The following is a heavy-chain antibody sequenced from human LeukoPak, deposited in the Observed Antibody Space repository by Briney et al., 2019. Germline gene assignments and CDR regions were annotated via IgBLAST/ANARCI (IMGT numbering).Heavy chain of an antibody. Sequence: GRCLRLCSGAPGVAYGSNLRSWGRHDLGKRLERVANIKQDGSEKYYVDSVKGRFTISRDNAKNSLYLQMNSLRAEDTAVYYCASTYDFWSVYGIEADYWGQGTLVTVSS. J-gene: IGHJ4*02. CDR3: ASTYDFWSVYGIEADY. D-gene: IGHD3-3*01. V-gene: IGHV3-7*02. CDR2: IKQDGSEK. CDR1: GVAYGSNL.